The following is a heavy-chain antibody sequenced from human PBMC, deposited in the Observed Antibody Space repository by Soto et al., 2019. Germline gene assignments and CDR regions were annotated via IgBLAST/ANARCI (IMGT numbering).Heavy chain of an antibody. Sequence: QVQLVQSGAEVKKPXAXVXXSCXXXXXTFXNXGVXXVRXXXXQXXXXVGGVSGYNGNANYEQKLQERVSMTTVTSTRTSYMELRSLRSEDTAVYDCARDEPGIAVARTNLDYWSQGTLVTVSS. CDR2: VSGYNGNA. CDR1: XXTFXNXG. V-gene: IGHV1-18*01. J-gene: IGHJ4*02. D-gene: IGHD6-19*01. CDR3: ARDEPGIAVARTNLDY.